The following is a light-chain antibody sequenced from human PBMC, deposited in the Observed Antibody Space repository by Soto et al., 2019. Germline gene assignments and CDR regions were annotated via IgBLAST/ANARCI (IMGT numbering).Light chain of an antibody. V-gene: IGKV3-20*01. CDR1: QSVSSSF. CDR3: QHYSYSPWT. J-gene: IGKJ1*01. Sequence: EIVLTQSPATLSLSPGERATLSCRASQSVSSSFLAWYQQKPDQPPSLLIDAASSRAAVIPGRFSGSGSGTDSTPTSSRLQPDYFVEYYYQHYSYSPWTFGQGTKVEIK. CDR2: AAS.